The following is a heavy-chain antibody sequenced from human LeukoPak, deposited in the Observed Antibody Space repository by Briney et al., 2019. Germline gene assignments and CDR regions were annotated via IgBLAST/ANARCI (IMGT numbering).Heavy chain of an antibody. CDR1: GFTFSSYA. CDR3: ASSPAYYYDSSGHNWFDP. D-gene: IGHD3-22*01. CDR2: ISYDGSNK. Sequence: QPGRSLRLSCAASGFTFSSYAMHWVRQAPGKGLEWVAVISYDGSNKYYADSVKGRFTISRDNSKNTLYLQMNSLRAEDTAVYYCASSPAYYYDSSGHNWFDPWGQGTLVSVS. V-gene: IGHV3-30-3*01. J-gene: IGHJ5*02.